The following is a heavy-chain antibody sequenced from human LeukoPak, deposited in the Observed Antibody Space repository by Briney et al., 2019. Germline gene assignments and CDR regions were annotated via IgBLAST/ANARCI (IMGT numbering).Heavy chain of an antibody. CDR2: INHSGST. CDR1: GGSFSGYY. CDR3: ARDKREGYYDSSGYLFDY. V-gene: IGHV4-34*01. Sequence: SETLSLTCAVYGGSFSGYYWSWIRQPPGKGLEWIGEINHSGSTNYNPSLKSRVTISVDTSKNQFSLKLSSVTAADTAVYYCARDKREGYYDSSGYLFDYWGQGTLVTVSS. D-gene: IGHD3-22*01. J-gene: IGHJ4*02.